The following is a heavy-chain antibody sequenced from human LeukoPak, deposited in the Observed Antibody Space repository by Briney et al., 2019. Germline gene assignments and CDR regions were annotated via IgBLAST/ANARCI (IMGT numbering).Heavy chain of an antibody. CDR2: ISSSGSTI. V-gene: IGHV3-11*01. CDR1: GFTFSDYY. D-gene: IGHD6-6*01. Sequence: PGGSLRLSCAASGFTFSDYYMSWIRQAPGKGLEWVSYISSSGSTIYYADSVKGRFTISRDNAKNSLYLQMNSLRAEDTAVYYCAKEGLNIATRDFFDSWGQGTLVTVSS. CDR3: AKEGLNIATRDFFDS. J-gene: IGHJ4*02.